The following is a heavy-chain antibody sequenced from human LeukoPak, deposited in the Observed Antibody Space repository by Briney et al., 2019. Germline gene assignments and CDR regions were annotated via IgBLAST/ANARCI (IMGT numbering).Heavy chain of an antibody. Sequence: ASVKVSCKASGYTFTCYYMHWVRQAPGQGLEWMGWINPNSGGTNYAQKFQGRVTMTRDTSISTAYMELSRLRSDDTAVYYCARDPSSYYDSSGYYDYWGQGTLVTVSS. V-gene: IGHV1-2*02. CDR2: INPNSGGT. J-gene: IGHJ4*02. CDR3: ARDPSSYYDSSGYYDY. CDR1: GYTFTCYY. D-gene: IGHD3-22*01.